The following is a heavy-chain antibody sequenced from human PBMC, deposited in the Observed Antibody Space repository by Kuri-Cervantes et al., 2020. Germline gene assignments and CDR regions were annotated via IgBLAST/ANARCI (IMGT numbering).Heavy chain of an antibody. CDR1: GFTFSSFS. Sequence: GESLKISCAASGFTFSSFSMNWVRQAPGKGLEWVSSISSTGNYIYYSDSVKGRFTISRDNAKNSLDLQMNSLRAEDTAVYYCARRPGQYWKPGNHYFYMDVWGNGTTVTVSS. D-gene: IGHD1-1*01. CDR2: ISSTGNYI. CDR3: ARRPGQYWKPGNHYFYMDV. V-gene: IGHV3-21*01. J-gene: IGHJ6*03.